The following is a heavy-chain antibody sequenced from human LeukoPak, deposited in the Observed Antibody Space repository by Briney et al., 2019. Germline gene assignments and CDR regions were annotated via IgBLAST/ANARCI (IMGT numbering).Heavy chain of an antibody. CDR1: GFTFSSYG. Sequence: GGSLRLSCAASGFTFSSYGMHWVRQAPGKGLEWVALISFDGSDKYYADSVKGRCTISRDNSKNTLFLQMNSLRAEDTAVYYCRSPDYWGQGTLVTVSS. CDR3: RSPDY. D-gene: IGHD3-10*01. CDR2: ISFDGSDK. V-gene: IGHV3-30*19. J-gene: IGHJ4*02.